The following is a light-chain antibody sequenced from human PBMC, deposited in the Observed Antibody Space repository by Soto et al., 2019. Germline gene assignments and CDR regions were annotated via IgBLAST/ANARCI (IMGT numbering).Light chain of an antibody. V-gene: IGKV3D-20*02. Sequence: EIVLTQSPGTRSLSPGERATLSCRASQSVSSSHIAWYQQKPGQAPRLLISGASSRATGIPDRFSGSGSGTDFTLTISSLEPEDFGVYFCHQRNKFRQGTRLEIK. CDR1: QSVSSSH. CDR3: HQRNK. J-gene: IGKJ5*01. CDR2: GAS.